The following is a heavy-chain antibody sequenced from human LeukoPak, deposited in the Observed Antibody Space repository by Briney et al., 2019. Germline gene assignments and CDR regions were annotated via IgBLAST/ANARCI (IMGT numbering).Heavy chain of an antibody. CDR3: ARETLAGYDY. CDR1: GFTFNNYG. CDR2: ISHDGTNK. J-gene: IGHJ4*02. D-gene: IGHD6-19*01. V-gene: IGHV3-33*05. Sequence: GGSLRLSCAASGFTFNNYGMHWVRQAPGKGLEWVAVISHDGTNKYYADSVKGRFTISRDNSKNTLYLRMNSLRAEDTAMYYCARETLAGYDYWGQGTLVTVSS.